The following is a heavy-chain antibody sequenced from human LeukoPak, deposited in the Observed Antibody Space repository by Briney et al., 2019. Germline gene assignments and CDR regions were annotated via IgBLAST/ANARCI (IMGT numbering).Heavy chain of an antibody. J-gene: IGHJ4*02. D-gene: IGHD6-13*01. CDR2: INPSGGST. CDR3: ARSSSWYPALGY. Sequence: ASVKVSCKASGYTFTSYYMYWVRQAPGQGLEWMGIINPSGGSTSYAQKFQGRVTMTRDTSTSTVYMELSSLRSEDTAVYYCARSSSWYPALGYWGQGTLVTVSS. CDR1: GYTFTSYY. V-gene: IGHV1-46*01.